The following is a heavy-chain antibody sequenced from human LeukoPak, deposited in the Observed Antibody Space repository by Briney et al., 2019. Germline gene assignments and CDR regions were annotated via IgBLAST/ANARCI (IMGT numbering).Heavy chain of an antibody. J-gene: IGHJ3*02. CDR1: GFTFSSYW. V-gene: IGHV3-7*01. CDR2: IKQDGSEK. D-gene: IGHD7-27*01. CDR3: ARWAVTADTAFDI. Sequence: GGSLRLSCAASGFTFSSYWMSWVRQAPGKGLEWVANIKQDGSEKYYVDSVKGRFTISRDNAKNSLYLQMNSLRAEDTAVYYCARWAVTADTAFDIWGQGTMVTVSS.